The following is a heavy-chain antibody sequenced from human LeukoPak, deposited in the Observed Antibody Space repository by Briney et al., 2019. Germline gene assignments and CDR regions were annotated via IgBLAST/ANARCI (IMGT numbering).Heavy chain of an antibody. J-gene: IGHJ4*02. CDR1: DDSTRSGTYY. V-gene: IGHV4-61*02. CDR3: ARGGGATRIDY. CDR2: IYTSGST. Sequence: SETLSLTCSVSDDSTRSGTYYWSWIRQPAGKGLEWIGRIYTSGSTSYNPSLKSRVTISVDTSKNQFSLKLTSVTAADTAVYYCARGGGATRIDYWGQGTLVTVSS. D-gene: IGHD5-12*01.